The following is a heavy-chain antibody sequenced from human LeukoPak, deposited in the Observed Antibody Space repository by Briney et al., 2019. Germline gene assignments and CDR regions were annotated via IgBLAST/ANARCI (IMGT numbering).Heavy chain of an antibody. CDR1: GGSFSGYY. CDR3: ARARRITMIVVVLNWFDP. J-gene: IGHJ5*02. V-gene: IGHV4-34*01. Sequence: SETLSLTCAVYGGSFSGYYWSWIRQPPGKGLEWIGEINHSGSTNYNPSLKSRVTISVDTSKNQFSLKLSSVTAADTAVYYCARARRITMIVVVLNWFDPWGQGTLVTVPS. D-gene: IGHD3-22*01. CDR2: INHSGST.